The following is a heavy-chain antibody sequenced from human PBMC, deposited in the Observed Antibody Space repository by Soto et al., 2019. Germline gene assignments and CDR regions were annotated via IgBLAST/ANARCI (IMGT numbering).Heavy chain of an antibody. CDR3: ARASGWYGGGY. J-gene: IGHJ4*02. D-gene: IGHD6-19*01. CDR2: ISSSSSYI. CDR1: GFTFSSYS. V-gene: IGHV3-21*01. Sequence: LRLSCAASGFTFSSYSMNWVRQAPGKGLEWVSSISSSSSYIYYADSVKGRFPISRDNAKNSLYLQMNSLRAEDTAVYYCARASGWYGGGYWGQGTLVTVSS.